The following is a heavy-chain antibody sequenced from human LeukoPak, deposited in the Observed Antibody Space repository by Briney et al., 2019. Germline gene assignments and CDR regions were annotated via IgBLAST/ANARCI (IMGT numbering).Heavy chain of an antibody. CDR3: ARDGCSRCGGYNWFDP. V-gene: IGHV3-21*01. CDR1: GFTLRDYG. D-gene: IGHD3-10*01. Sequence: GGSLRLSCAASGFTLRDYGINWVRQAPGKGLEWVSSISSSGGYIYYADSVKGRFTISGDNAKNSVYLQMNSLRAEDTAVYYCARDGCSRCGGYNWFDPWGQGTRVAVSS. J-gene: IGHJ5*02. CDR2: ISSSGGYI.